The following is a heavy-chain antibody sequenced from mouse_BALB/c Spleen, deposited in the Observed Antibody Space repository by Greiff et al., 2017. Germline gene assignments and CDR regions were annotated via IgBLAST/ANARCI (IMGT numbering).Heavy chain of an antibody. Sequence: VQLQESGAELAKPGASVKMSCKASGYTFTSYWMHWVKQRPGQGLEWIGYINPSTGYTEYNQKFKDKATLTADKSSSTAYMQLSSLTSEDSAVYYCARSGGLRRHYYAMDYWGQGTSVTVSS. D-gene: IGHD2-4*01. CDR2: INPSTGYT. J-gene: IGHJ4*01. V-gene: IGHV1-7*01. CDR3: ARSGGLRRHYYAMDY. CDR1: GYTFTSYW.